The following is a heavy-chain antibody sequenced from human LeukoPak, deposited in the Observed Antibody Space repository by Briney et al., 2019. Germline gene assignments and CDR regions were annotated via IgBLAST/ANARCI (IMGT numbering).Heavy chain of an antibody. D-gene: IGHD2-15*01. CDR2: INPSGGST. J-gene: IGHJ4*02. Sequence: ASVKVSCKASGYTFTSYYMHWVRQAPGQGLEWMGIINPSGGSTSYAQKSPGRVTLTRDTSTSTVYMELSSLRSEDTAVYYCARTDGVVALDYWGQGTLVTVSS. CDR3: ARTDGVVALDY. CDR1: GYTFTSYY. V-gene: IGHV1-46*01.